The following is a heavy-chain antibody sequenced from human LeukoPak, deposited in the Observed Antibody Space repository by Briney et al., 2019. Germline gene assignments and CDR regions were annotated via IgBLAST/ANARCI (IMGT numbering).Heavy chain of an antibody. CDR3: ARGVYGLDY. V-gene: IGHV3-7*01. D-gene: IGHD2-8*01. Sequence: GGSLRLSCAASGFSLSSSWMTWVCQAPGKGLEWVAFINEDGSEMYYVNSVKGRFTISRDNAKNSLDLQMNTLRAEDTAVYYCARGVYGLDYWGQGTLVTVSS. J-gene: IGHJ4*02. CDR1: GFSLSSSW. CDR2: INEDGSEM.